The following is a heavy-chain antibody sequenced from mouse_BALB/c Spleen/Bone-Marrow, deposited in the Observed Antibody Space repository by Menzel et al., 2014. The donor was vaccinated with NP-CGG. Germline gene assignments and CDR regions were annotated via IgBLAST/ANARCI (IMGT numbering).Heavy chain of an antibody. CDR1: GFNIKDTY. J-gene: IGHJ2*01. CDR3: ANYYYGYYLDY. CDR2: IDPANGNT. D-gene: IGHD1-1*01. V-gene: IGHV14-3*02. Sequence: EVKLQESGAELVKPGASVKLSCTASGFNIKDTYMHWVKQRPEQGLEWIGRIDPANGNTKYDPKFQDKATITADTSSNTAYLQLSSLTSEDTAVYYCANYYYGYYLDYWGQGTTLTVSS.